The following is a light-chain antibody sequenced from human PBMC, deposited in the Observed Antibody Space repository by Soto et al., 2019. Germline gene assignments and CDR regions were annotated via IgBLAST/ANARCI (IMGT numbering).Light chain of an antibody. CDR1: QRVFSS. CDR2: GAA. CDR3: KQYHNWPA. V-gene: IGKV3-15*01. J-gene: IGKJ1*01. Sequence: EIVLTQPPGTLSFPPLEIATLSFSSSQRVFSSLAWYQQKPGQAPRLLIYGAATRATGIPARFSGSGSGTEFTLTISSLQSEDFAVYYCKQYHNWPAFGQGTKVDIK.